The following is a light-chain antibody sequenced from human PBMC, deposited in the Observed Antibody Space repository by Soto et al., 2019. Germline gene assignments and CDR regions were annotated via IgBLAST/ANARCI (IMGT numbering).Light chain of an antibody. V-gene: IGKV1-5*01. Sequence: DIQMTQSPSTLSASVGDRVTITCRASQSISSWLAWYQQKPGKAPKLLIFNAATLESGVPSRFFSSGSGTEFTLTISSLQPDDFGTYYCQQYSDFSTFGQGTKVEIK. J-gene: IGKJ1*01. CDR2: NAA. CDR3: QQYSDFST. CDR1: QSISSW.